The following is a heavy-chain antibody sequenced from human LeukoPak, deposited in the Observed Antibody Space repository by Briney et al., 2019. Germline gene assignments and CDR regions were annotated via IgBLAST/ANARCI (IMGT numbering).Heavy chain of an antibody. V-gene: IGHV3-48*03. CDR3: AKRSGSYFRDAFDI. Sequence: GGSLRLSCEASGDFFRGTEMKWVRQAPGKGLEWLSYISSSGSTIYYVDSVKGRFTISRDNAKNSLYLQMNKQRTNRTYSYYCAKRSGSYFRDAFDIWGQGTMVTVSS. CDR2: ISSSGSTI. D-gene: IGHD1-26*01. CDR1: GDFFRGTE. J-gene: IGHJ3*02.